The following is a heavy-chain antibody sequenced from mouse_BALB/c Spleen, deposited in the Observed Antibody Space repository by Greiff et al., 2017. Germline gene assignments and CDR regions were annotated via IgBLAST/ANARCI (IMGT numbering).Heavy chain of an antibody. CDR2: ISDGGSYT. Sequence: EVKLVESGGGLVKPGGSLKLSCAASGFTFSDYYMYWVRQTPEKRLEWVATISDGGSYTYYPDSVKGRFTISRDNAKNNLYLQMSSLKSEDTAMYYCAREGYGNYEGAMDYWGQGTSVTVSS. V-gene: IGHV5-4*02. CDR1: GFTFSDYY. D-gene: IGHD2-10*02. J-gene: IGHJ4*01. CDR3: AREGYGNYEGAMDY.